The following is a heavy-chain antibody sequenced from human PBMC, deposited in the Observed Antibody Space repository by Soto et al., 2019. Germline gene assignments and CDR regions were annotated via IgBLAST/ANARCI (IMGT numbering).Heavy chain of an antibody. CDR2: ISWDGGST. V-gene: IGHV3-43*01. D-gene: IGHD2-2*01. CDR1: GFTFDDYT. CDR3: AKGGCSSTSCYAEVYYYGMDV. Sequence: EAQLVESGGVVVQPGGSLRLSCAASGFTFDDYTMHWVRQAPGKGLEWVSLISWDGGSTYYADSVKGRFTISRDNSKNSLYLQMNSLRTEDTALYYCAKGGCSSTSCYAEVYYYGMDVWGQGTTVTVSS. J-gene: IGHJ6*02.